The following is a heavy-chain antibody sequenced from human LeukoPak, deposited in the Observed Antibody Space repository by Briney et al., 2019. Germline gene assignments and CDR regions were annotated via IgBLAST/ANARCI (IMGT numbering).Heavy chain of an antibody. J-gene: IGHJ3*02. Sequence: SETLSLTCTVSGGSIRTDDHYWGWIRQPPGKELEWLERISYSGSTYNNPSLKSRVTISVDTSKNQFSMNLRSVTAADTAVYYCARLYYSTGWWAFDIWGRGTMVTVSS. CDR3: ARLYYSTGWWAFDI. D-gene: IGHD6-19*01. CDR1: GGSIRTDDHY. V-gene: IGHV4-39*01. CDR2: ISYSGST.